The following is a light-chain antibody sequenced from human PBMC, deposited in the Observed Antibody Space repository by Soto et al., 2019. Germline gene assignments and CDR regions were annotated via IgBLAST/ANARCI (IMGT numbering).Light chain of an antibody. Sequence: QLVLTQSPSASASLGASVKLTCTLSSGHSCYAIAWHQKQPGKGPRYLMDLNNDGSHTKGDGIPDRFSGPSSGADRYLIISSLQSEDEADYYCQTWGTGFQFFGGGTKLTVL. V-gene: IGLV4-69*01. J-gene: IGLJ2*01. CDR1: SGHSCYA. CDR2: LNNDGSH. CDR3: QTWGTGFQF.